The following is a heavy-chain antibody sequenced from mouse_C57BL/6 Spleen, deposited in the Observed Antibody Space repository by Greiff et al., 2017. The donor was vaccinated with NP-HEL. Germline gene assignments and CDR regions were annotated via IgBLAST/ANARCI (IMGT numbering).Heavy chain of an antibody. D-gene: IGHD2-2*01. CDR3: AKIYYGYDEDYAMDY. CDR1: GYTFTSYD. V-gene: IGHV1-85*01. Sequence: VQLQQSGPELVKPGASVKLSCKASGYTFTSYDINWVKQRPRQGLEWIGWIYPRDGSTKYNEKFKGKATLTVDTSSSTAYMELHSLTSEDSAVYFCAKIYYGYDEDYAMDYWGQGTSVTVSS. CDR2: IYPRDGST. J-gene: IGHJ4*01.